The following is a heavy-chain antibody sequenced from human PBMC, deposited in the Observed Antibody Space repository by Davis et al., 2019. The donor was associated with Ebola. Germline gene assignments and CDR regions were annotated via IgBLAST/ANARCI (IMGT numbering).Heavy chain of an antibody. CDR3: ARLMVQGVRTAYYYYGMDV. D-gene: IGHD3-10*01. CDR1: GGSISSSSYY. Sequence: MPSETLSLTCTVSGGSISSSSYYWGWIRQPPGKGLEWIGSIYYTGSTYYNPSLKSRVTISVDTSKNQFSLKLSSVTAADTAVYYCARLMVQGVRTAYYYYGMDVWGQGTTVTVSS. CDR2: IYYTGST. V-gene: IGHV4-39*01. J-gene: IGHJ6*02.